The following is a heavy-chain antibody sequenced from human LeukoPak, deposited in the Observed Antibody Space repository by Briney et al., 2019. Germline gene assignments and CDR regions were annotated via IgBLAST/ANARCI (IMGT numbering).Heavy chain of an antibody. J-gene: IGHJ6*02. D-gene: IGHD6-13*01. CDR2: IPGSGGAT. Sequence: GGSLRLSCEASGFTFSSYAIRWVRQAPGTGLEWVSSIPGSGGATYYADSVRGRFSISRDSSKNTVYLQMNSLRAEDTAVYYCARGEYSSSWYAYYYYYYGMDVWGQGTTVTVSS. CDR3: ARGEYSSSWYAYYYYYYGMDV. CDR1: GFTFSSYA. V-gene: IGHV3-23*01.